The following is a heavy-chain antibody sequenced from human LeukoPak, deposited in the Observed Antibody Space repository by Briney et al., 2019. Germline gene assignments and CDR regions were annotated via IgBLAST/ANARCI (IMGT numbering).Heavy chain of an antibody. CDR3: AGRGSSGYYIDY. CDR2: ISSSSVYT. D-gene: IGHD3-22*01. CDR1: GVTFSDYY. V-gene: IGHV3-11*03. J-gene: IGHJ4*02. Sequence: GGSLRLSCAASGVTFSDYYMIYIRQAPGKGLEWVSYISSSSVYTNYADSVKGRFTISRDNAKNSLYLQMNSLRADDTAVYYCAGRGSSGYYIDYWGQGTLVTVSS.